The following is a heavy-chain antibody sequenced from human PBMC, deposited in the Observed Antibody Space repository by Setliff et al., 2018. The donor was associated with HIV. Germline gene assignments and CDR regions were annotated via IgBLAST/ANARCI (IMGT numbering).Heavy chain of an antibody. J-gene: IGHJ4*02. CDR2: IYYSGSA. CDR3: ASQVTGYHDFWSGYLGYFDY. CDR1: GGSISSNIYF. D-gene: IGHD3-3*01. Sequence: PSETLSLTCTVSGGSISSNIYFWGWIRQPPGKGLEWIGSIYYSGSAYYNSSLRSRLTISVDTSKNQFSLKLKSVTAAVTAVYYCASQVTGYHDFWSGYLGYFDYWGQGLLVTVPQ. V-gene: IGHV4-39*01.